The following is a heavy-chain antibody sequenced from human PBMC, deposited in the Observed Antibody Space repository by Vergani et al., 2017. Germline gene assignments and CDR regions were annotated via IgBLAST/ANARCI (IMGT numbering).Heavy chain of an antibody. V-gene: IGHV4-34*01. J-gene: IGHJ3*02. CDR3: AISSGYYYVRGDAFDI. CDR1: GGSFSGYY. Sequence: QVQLQQWGAGLLKPSETLSLTCAVYGGSFSGYYWSWIRQPPGKGLEWIGEINHSGSTNYNPSLKSRVTISVDTSKNQFSLKLSSVTAADTAVYYCAISSGYYYVRGDAFDIWGQGTMVTVSS. CDR2: INHSGST. D-gene: IGHD3-22*01.